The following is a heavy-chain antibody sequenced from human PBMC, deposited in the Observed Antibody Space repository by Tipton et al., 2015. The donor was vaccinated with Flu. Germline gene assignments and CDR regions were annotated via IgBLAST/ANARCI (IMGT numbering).Heavy chain of an antibody. Sequence: TLSLTCTVSGGSITSTDYYWGWIRQPPGKGLEWVASIYYTGTTYYTPSLKSRLSISVDTSKNQFSLKLTSVTAADTAVYFCARSRLLRVFDYWGQGIAVTVSS. J-gene: IGHJ4*02. CDR1: GGSITSTDYY. V-gene: IGHV4-39*01. CDR3: ARSRLLRVFDY. D-gene: IGHD6-25*01. CDR2: IYYTGTT.